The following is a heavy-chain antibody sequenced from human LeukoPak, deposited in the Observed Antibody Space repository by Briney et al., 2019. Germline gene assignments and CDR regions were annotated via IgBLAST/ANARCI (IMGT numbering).Heavy chain of an antibody. CDR3: ARGGGLDV. J-gene: IGHJ6*02. CDR2: INHNGNVN. V-gene: IGHV3-7*03. CDR1: GFTFSSYW. Sequence: GGSLRLSCAASGFTFSSYWMNWAHQAPGKGLEWVASINHNGNVNYYVDSVKGRFTISRDNAKNSLYLQMSNLRAEDTAVYFCARGGGLDVWGQGAAVTVSS.